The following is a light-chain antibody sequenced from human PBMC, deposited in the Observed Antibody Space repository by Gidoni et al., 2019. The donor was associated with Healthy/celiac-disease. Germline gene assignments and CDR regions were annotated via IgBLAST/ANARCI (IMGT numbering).Light chain of an antibody. CDR1: QSLLHSNGYNY. J-gene: IGKJ1*01. CDR3: MQALQTPKT. CDR2: LGS. V-gene: IGKV2-28*01. Sequence: DIVMTQSQLSLPVTPGEPASISCRSSQSLLHSNGYNYLDWYLQKPGQSPQLLIYLGSNRASGVPDRFSGSGSGTDFTLKNSRVEAEDVGVYYCMQALQTPKTFGQGPKVEIK.